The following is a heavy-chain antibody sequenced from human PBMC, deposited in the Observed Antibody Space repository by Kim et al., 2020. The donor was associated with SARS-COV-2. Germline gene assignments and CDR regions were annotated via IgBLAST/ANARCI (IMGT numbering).Heavy chain of an antibody. CDR2: INPSGGST. Sequence: ASVKVSCKASGYTFTIYYVHWVRQAPGQGLEWMGIINPSGGSTSYAQKFQGRVTMTRDTSTSTVYMELSSLRSEDTAVYYCARGGYYYDSGGRPDYWGQGTLGPAS. J-gene: IGHJ4*02. CDR1: GYTFTIYY. CDR3: ARGGYYYDSGGRPDY. V-gene: IGHV1-46*01. D-gene: IGHD3-22*01.